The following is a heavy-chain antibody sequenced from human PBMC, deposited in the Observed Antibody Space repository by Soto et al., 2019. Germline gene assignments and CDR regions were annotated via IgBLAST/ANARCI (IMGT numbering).Heavy chain of an antibody. CDR3: ARVRRGWNYEGDRYYFDY. CDR2: IFYSGST. V-gene: IGHV4-4*02. J-gene: IGHJ4*02. CDR1: GGSLSSSNW. D-gene: IGHD1-7*01. Sequence: SETLSLTCAVSGGSLSSSNWWSWVRQPPGKALEWLGEIFYSGSTKYNPSLNSRVTISADRSKNHLSLRLSSVTAADTAVYYCARVRRGWNYEGDRYYFDYWGQGTLVTGSS.